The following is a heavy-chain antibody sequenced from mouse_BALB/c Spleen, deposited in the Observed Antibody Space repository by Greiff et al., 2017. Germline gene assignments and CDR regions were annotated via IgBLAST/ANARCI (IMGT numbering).Heavy chain of an antibody. V-gene: IGHV5-4*02. J-gene: IGHJ4*01. CDR1: GFTFSDYY. CDR3: ARDNRYGDYAMDY. Sequence: DVHLVESGGGLVKPGGSLKLSCAASGFTFSDYYMYWVRQTPEKRLEWVATISDGGSYTYYPDSVKGRFTISRDNAKNNLYLQMSSLKSEDTAMYYCARDNRYGDYAMDYWGQGTSVTVSS. CDR2: ISDGGSYT. D-gene: IGHD2-14*01.